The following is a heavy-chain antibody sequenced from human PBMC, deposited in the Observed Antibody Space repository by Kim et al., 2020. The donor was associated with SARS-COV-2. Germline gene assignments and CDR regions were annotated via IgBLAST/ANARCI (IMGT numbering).Heavy chain of an antibody. V-gene: IGHV3-30*01. Sequence: SNKTSADPVKGRFTSSSDNSKNTLYLQMNSLRAEDTAVYYCAILAVAGVDYWGQGTLVTVSS. CDR3: AILAVAGVDY. D-gene: IGHD6-19*01. CDR2: SNK. J-gene: IGHJ4*02.